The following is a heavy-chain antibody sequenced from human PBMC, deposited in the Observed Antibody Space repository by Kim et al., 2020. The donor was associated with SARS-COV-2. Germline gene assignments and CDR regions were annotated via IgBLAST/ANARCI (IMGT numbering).Heavy chain of an antibody. J-gene: IGHJ6*03. CDR3: AKSSPSFSFIVVVITKTGYYMDV. D-gene: IGHD3-22*01. V-gene: IGHV3-23*01. CDR2: ISGSGGST. Sequence: GGSLRLSCAASGFTFSSYAMSWVRQAPGKGLEWVSAISGSGGSTYYADSVKGRFTISRDNSKNTLYLQMNSLRAEDTAVYYCAKSSPSFSFIVVVITKTGYYMDVWGKGTTVTVSS. CDR1: GFTFSSYA.